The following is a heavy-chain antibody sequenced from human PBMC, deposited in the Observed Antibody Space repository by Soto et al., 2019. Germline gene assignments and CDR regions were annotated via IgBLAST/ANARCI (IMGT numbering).Heavy chain of an antibody. CDR1: GYTFTGYY. D-gene: IGHD2-15*01. J-gene: IGHJ6*02. CDR3: ARGPPRKGYCSGGSCYSGFYYYYGMDV. Sequence: AASVRVSCKASGYTFTGYYMHWVRQAPGQGLEWMGWINPNSGGTNYAQKLQGRVTMTRDTSISTAYMELSRLRSDDTAVYYCARGPPRKGYCSGGSCYSGFYYYYGMDVWGQGTTVTVSS. V-gene: IGHV1-2*02. CDR2: INPNSGGT.